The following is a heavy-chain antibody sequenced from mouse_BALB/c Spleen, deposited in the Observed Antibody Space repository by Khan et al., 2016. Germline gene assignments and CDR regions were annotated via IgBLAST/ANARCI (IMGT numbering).Heavy chain of an antibody. CDR3: ARAHYYGSSEYYFDY. CDR1: GFNIKDTY. CDR2: IDPANGNT. Sequence: EVELVESGAELVKPGASVKLSCTASGFNIKDTYMHWVKQRPEQGLEWIGRIDPANGNTKYDPKFQGKATITADTSSNTAYLQLSSLTSEDTAVYYCARAHYYGSSEYYFDYWGQGTTLTVSS. D-gene: IGHD1-1*01. J-gene: IGHJ2*01. V-gene: IGHV14-3*02.